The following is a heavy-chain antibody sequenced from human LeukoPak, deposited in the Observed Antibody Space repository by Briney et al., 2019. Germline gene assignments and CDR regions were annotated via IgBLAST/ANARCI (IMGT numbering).Heavy chain of an antibody. D-gene: IGHD5-12*01. CDR3: ARVWKRRYSGYAIDC. CDR2: ISAYNGNT. Sequence: ASVKVSCKASGYTFTSYGISWVRQAPGQGLEWMGWISAYNGNTNYAQKLQGRVTMTTDTSTSTAYMELRSLRSDDTAVYYCARVWKRRYSGYAIDCWGQGTLVTVSS. J-gene: IGHJ4*02. V-gene: IGHV1-18*01. CDR1: GYTFTSYG.